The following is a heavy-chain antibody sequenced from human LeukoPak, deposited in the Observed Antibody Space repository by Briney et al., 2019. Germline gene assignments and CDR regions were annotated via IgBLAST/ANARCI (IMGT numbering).Heavy chain of an antibody. CDR3: ARDPPPDIVVVPAAIGDI. D-gene: IGHD2-2*02. J-gene: IGHJ3*02. CDR1: GFTFSDYY. V-gene: IGHV3-11*04. CDR2: ISSSGSTI. Sequence: GGSLRLSCAASGFTFSDYYMSWIRQAPGKGLEWVSYISSSGSTIYYADSVKGRFTISRDNAKNSLYLQMISLRAEDTAVYYCARDPPPDIVVVPAAIGDIWGQGTMVTVSS.